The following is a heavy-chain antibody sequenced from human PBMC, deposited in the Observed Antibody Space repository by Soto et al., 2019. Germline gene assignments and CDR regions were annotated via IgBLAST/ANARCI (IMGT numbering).Heavy chain of an antibody. J-gene: IGHJ4*02. V-gene: IGHV1-69*12. CDR3: ARIGTLDWIDDY. D-gene: IGHD1-1*01. CDR1: GGTFRSYV. CDR2: IIPMYGTT. Sequence: QVQLVQSGAEVKKPGSSVKVSCKASGGTFRSYVTSWVRQAPGQGLEWLGGIIPMYGTTYYARTFQGRVTISADESTSTAFMELSSLRSEDTAVYYCARIGTLDWIDDYWGQGTLVTVSS.